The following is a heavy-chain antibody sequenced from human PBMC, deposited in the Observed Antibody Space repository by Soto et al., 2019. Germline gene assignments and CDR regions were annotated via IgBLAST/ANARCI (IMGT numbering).Heavy chain of an antibody. Sequence: TGESLKISCKGSGYSFTSYWIGWVRQMPGKGLEWMGIIYPGDSDTRYSPSFQGQVTISADKSISTAYLQWSSLKASDTAMYYCARLPPKPYGGNAGVYYYYGMDVWGQGTTVSVSS. J-gene: IGHJ6*02. CDR3: ARLPPKPYGGNAGVYYYYGMDV. CDR1: GYSFTSYW. CDR2: IYPGDSDT. D-gene: IGHD4-17*01. V-gene: IGHV5-51*01.